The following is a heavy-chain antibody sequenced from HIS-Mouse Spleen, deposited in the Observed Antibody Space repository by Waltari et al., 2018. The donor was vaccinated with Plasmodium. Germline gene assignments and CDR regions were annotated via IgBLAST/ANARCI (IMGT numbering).Heavy chain of an antibody. J-gene: IGHJ4*02. Sequence: QVQLVESGGGVVRPGRSVRPHCLASGSPVSGYAPPWVPQAPGKGLEWVAVIAYDGSNKYYADSVKGRFTISRDNSKHTLYLQMNSLRAEDTAVYYCARDRRLAFDYWGQGTLVTVSS. CDR1: GSPVSGYA. CDR3: ARDRRLAFDY. V-gene: IGHV3-30-3*01. CDR2: IAYDGSNK. D-gene: IGHD2-15*01.